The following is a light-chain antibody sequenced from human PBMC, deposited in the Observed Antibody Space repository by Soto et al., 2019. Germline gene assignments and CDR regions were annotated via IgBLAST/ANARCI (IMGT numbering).Light chain of an antibody. J-gene: IGLJ1*01. CDR3: SSHAGSNAFYV. CDR1: SSDIGAYDY. Sequence: QSVLTQPASVSGSPGQSIAISFTGTSSDIGAYDYVSWYQQYPGRVPKLIIHEVTNRPSGVSDRFSGSKSGNTASLTISGLQTEDEADYYCSSHAGSNAFYVFGTGTKVTV. CDR2: EVT. V-gene: IGLV2-14*01.